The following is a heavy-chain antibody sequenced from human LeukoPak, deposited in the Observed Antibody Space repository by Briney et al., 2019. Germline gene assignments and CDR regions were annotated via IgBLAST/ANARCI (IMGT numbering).Heavy chain of an antibody. D-gene: IGHD6-6*01. V-gene: IGHV4-34*01. J-gene: IGHJ5*02. CDR3: ARGRGIAARRFDP. CDR1: GGSFSGYY. CDR2: INHSGST. Sequence: PSETLSLTCAVYGGSFSGYYWSWIRQPAGKGLEWIGEINHSGSTNYNPSLKSRVTISVDTSKNQFSLKLSSVTAADTAVYYCARGRGIAARRFDPWGQGTLVTVSS.